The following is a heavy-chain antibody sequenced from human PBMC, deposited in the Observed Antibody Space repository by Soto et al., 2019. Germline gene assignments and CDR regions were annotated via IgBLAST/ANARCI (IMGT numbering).Heavy chain of an antibody. CDR1: GGTFSSYA. J-gene: IGHJ5*02. CDR3: ARAIAAAGTGDWFDP. CDR2: IIPIFGTA. Sequence: QVQLVQSGAEVKKPGSSVKVSCKASGGTFSSYAISWVRQAPGQGLEWMGGIIPIFGTANYAQKFQGRVTSXXEXSXATACMELSSLRSEDTAVYYWARAIAAAGTGDWFDPWGQGTLVTVSS. V-gene: IGHV1-69*12. D-gene: IGHD6-13*01.